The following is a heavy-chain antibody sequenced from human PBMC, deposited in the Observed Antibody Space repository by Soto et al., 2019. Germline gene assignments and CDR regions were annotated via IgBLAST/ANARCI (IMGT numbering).Heavy chain of an antibody. J-gene: IGHJ5*02. CDR1: GFILSTHD. CDR3: VRGRSFDFASTPPPTFGT. D-gene: IGHD3-9*01. CDR2: IGTLGDT. Sequence: QLVASGGGLVQPGGSLRLSCVASGFILSTHDLHWVRDTPGDGLEWVSGIGTLGDTFYGPSVKGRFTISRENAKNSLYLQMNSLAVGDTAVYYCVRGRSFDFASTPPPTFGTWGQGTLVTVSS. V-gene: IGHV3-13*01.